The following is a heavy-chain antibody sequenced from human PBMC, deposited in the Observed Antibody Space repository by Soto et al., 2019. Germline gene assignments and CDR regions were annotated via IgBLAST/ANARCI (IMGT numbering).Heavy chain of an antibody. CDR3: ARGYGSGWWDYFDY. Sequence: PGGSLRLSCAASGFTVSSNYMSWVRQAPGKGLEWVSVIYSGGSTYYADSVKGRFTISRHNSKNTLYLQMNSLRAEDTAVYSCARGYGSGWWDYFDYWGQGTLVTVSS. CDR2: IYSGGST. CDR1: GFTVSSNY. J-gene: IGHJ4*02. D-gene: IGHD6-19*01. V-gene: IGHV3-53*04.